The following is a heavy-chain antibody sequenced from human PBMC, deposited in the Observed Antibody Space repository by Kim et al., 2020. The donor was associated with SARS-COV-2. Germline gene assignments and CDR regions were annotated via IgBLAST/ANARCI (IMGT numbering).Heavy chain of an antibody. J-gene: IGHJ6*02. V-gene: IGHV1-8*01. Sequence: TGYAQKFQGRVTMTRNTSISTAYMELSSLRSEDTAVYYCARSYLLYGMDVWGQGTTVTVSS. CDR2: T. D-gene: IGHD1-26*01. CDR3: ARSYLLYGMDV.